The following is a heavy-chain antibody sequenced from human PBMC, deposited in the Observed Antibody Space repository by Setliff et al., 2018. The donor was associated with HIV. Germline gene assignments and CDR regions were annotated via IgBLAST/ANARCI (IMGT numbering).Heavy chain of an antibody. Sequence: SETLSLTCTVAGGSITTNNWWSWVRQSPGKGLEWIGSFYSSGSTNYNPSLKSRVTISVDTSKNQFSLKLSSVTAADTAVYYCARSNYYDSSGYLITLFDYWGQGTLVTVSS. J-gene: IGHJ4*02. CDR2: FYSSGST. V-gene: IGHV4-4*02. CDR1: GGSITTNNW. D-gene: IGHD3-22*01. CDR3: ARSNYYDSSGYLITLFDY.